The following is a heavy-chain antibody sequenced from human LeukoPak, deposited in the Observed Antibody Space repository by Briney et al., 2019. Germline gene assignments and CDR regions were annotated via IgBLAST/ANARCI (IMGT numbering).Heavy chain of an antibody. CDR3: ARVQADYYYGMDV. J-gene: IGHJ6*02. CDR2: IYGGGST. Sequence: GGSLRLSCAASGFTVSSNYMSRVRQAPGKGLEWVSVIYGGGSTYYADSVKGRFTISRDNSKNTLYLQMNSLRAEDTAVYYCARVQADYYYGMDVWGQGTTVTVSS. CDR1: GFTVSSNY. V-gene: IGHV3-66*01.